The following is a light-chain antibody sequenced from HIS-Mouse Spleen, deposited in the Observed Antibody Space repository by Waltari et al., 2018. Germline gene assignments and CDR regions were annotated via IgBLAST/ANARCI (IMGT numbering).Light chain of an antibody. J-gene: IGLJ3*02. V-gene: IGLV2-14*03. CDR3: SSYTSSSTNWV. CDR1: SSDVGGYNY. CDR2: DVS. Sequence: PASVSGSPGQSITISCTGTSSDVGGYNYVSWYQQHPGKAPKLMIYDVSNRPSGVSNRFSGSKSGNTASLTISGLQAEDEADYYCSSYTSSSTNWVFGGGTKLTVL.